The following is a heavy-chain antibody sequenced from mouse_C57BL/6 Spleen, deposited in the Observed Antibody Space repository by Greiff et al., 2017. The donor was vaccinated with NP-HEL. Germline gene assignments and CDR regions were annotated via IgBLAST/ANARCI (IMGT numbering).Heavy chain of an antibody. V-gene: IGHV1-59*01. CDR3: ARPRSSYWYFDV. CDR1: GYTFTSYW. D-gene: IGHD1-1*01. Sequence: QVQLQQPGAELVRPGTSVKLSCKASGYTFTSYWMHWVKQRPGQGLEWIGVIDPSDSYTNYNQKFKGKATLTVDTSSSTAYMQLSSLTSEDSAVYCCARPRSSYWYFDVWGKGTTVTVSS. CDR2: IDPSDSYT. J-gene: IGHJ1*03.